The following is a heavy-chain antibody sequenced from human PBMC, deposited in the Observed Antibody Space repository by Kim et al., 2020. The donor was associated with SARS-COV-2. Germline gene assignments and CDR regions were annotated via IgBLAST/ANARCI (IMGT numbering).Heavy chain of an antibody. Sequence: AQKFQGRVTITADESTSTAYMELSSLRSEDTAVYYCASIAAAGTLGWFDPWGQGTLVTVSS. J-gene: IGHJ5*02. CDR3: ASIAAAGTLGWFDP. V-gene: IGHV1-69*01. D-gene: IGHD6-13*01.